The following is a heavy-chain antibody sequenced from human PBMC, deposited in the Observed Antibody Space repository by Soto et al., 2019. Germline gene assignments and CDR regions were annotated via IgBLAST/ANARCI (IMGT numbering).Heavy chain of an antibody. CDR2: ISYDGSNK. CDR1: GFTFSSYG. CDR3: AKDHGSGSYLDGMDV. Sequence: GGSLRLSCAASGFTFSSYGMHWVRQAPGKGLEWVAVISYDGSNKYYADSVKGRFTISRDNSKNTLYLQMNSLRAEDTAVYYCAKDHGSGSYLDGMDVWGQGTTVTVSS. D-gene: IGHD3-10*01. V-gene: IGHV3-30*18. J-gene: IGHJ6*02.